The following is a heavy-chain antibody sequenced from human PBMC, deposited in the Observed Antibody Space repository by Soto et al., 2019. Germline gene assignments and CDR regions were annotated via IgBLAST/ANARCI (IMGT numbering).Heavy chain of an antibody. Sequence: EVQLVESGGGLVQPGGYLRLSCAASGFTVSSNYMSWVRQAPGKGLEWVSLIQSGGPTYYADSVKGRFTISRDTSKNKVHLQMDSLRAEDTAVYYWARDDVLCYGGRCYGVPLHVWGTGTTVTVSS. CDR3: ARDDVLCYGGRCYGVPLHV. J-gene: IGHJ6*03. CDR2: IQSGGPT. CDR1: GFTVSSNY. D-gene: IGHD2-15*01. V-gene: IGHV3-66*01.